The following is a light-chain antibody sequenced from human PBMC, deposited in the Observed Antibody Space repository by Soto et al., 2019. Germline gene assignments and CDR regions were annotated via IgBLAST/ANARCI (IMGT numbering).Light chain of an antibody. CDR2: DAS. CDR1: QGIDMF. V-gene: IGKV1-33*01. CDR3: QQYVNLPLT. Sequence: DIQMTQSPSTLSSFVGDRVTITCRASQGIDMFLNWFQQKPGKAPKLLIYDASNLETGVPSRFSGSGSGSDFTFTINNLQPEDIATYYCQQYVNLPLTFGQGTRLEIK. J-gene: IGKJ5*01.